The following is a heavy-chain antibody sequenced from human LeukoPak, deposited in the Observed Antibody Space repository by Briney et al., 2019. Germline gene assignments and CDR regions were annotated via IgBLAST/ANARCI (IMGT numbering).Heavy chain of an antibody. J-gene: IGHJ6*03. D-gene: IGHD1-26*01. CDR3: ARVRATLYYYYMDV. Sequence: SETLSLTCTVSGGSISSSSYYWGWIRQPPGKRLEWIGSIYYSGSTYYNPSLKSRVTISVDTSKNQFSLKLSSVTAADTAVYYCARVRATLYYYYMDVWGKGTTVTVSS. CDR1: GGSISSSSYY. CDR2: IYYSGST. V-gene: IGHV4-39*07.